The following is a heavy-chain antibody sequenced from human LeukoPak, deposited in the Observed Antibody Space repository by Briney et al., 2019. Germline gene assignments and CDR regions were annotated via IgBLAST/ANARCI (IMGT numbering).Heavy chain of an antibody. J-gene: IGHJ6*03. CDR2: INHSGST. Sequence: PSETLSLTCAVYGGSFSGYYWSWIRQPPGKGLEWIGEINHSGSTNYNPSLKSRVTISVDTSKNQFSLKLSSVTAADTAVYYCARGLRVVYAMIYYYYYMDVWGKGTTVTVSS. V-gene: IGHV4-34*01. D-gene: IGHD2-8*02. CDR3: ARGLRVVYAMIYYYYYMDV. CDR1: GGSFSGYY.